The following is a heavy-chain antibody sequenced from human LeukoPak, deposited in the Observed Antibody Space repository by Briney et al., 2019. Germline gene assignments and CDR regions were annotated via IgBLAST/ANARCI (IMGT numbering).Heavy chain of an antibody. V-gene: IGHV3-7*03. Sequence: GGSLRLSCTASGFTFSNYWMSWVRQAPGKGLEWVANINQDGSEDYYVDSVKGRFTISRDNAKNSLYLQMNSLRAEDTALYHCARDSFRYSGSYDYWGQGTLVTVSS. D-gene: IGHD1-26*01. CDR2: INQDGSED. J-gene: IGHJ4*02. CDR1: GFTFSNYW. CDR3: ARDSFRYSGSYDY.